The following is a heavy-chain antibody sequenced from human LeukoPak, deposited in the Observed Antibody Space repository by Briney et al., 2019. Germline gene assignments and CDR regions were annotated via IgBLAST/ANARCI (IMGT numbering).Heavy chain of an antibody. D-gene: IGHD3-22*01. CDR1: GGFITSYY. Sequence: PSEALSLTCTVSGGFITSYYWSWIRQPPGKGLEWIGYIYHSGSTNYNPSLKSRVTISVDTSKNQFSLKLSSVTAADTAVYYCARQHSSGYFYFDSWGQGALVTASS. CDR2: IYHSGST. J-gene: IGHJ4*02. CDR3: ARQHSSGYFYFDS. V-gene: IGHV4-59*08.